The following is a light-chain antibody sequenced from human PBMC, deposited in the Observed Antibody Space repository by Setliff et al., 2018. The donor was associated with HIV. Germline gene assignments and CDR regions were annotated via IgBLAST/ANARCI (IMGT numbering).Light chain of an antibody. CDR2: DVD. V-gene: IGLV2-14*03. CDR1: SSDIGSYKF. CDR3: SSFRARRSVV. J-gene: IGLJ2*01. Sequence: QSVLTQPASVSGSPRQSITTACTGTSSDIGSYKFVSWYQQRPGKAPKLLIYDVDNRPSGVSSRISGSKSGDTASLTISGLQPEDEGDYFCSSFRARRSVVFGGGTKVTVL.